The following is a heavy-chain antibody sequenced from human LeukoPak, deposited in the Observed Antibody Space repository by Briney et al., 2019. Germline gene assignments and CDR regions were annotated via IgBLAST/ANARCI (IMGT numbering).Heavy chain of an antibody. V-gene: IGHV1-18*01. CDR3: ARVSPNTVTTLQYFDY. J-gene: IGHJ4*02. CDR1: GYTFTSYG. CDR2: ISAYNGNT. Sequence: GASVKVSCKASGYTFTSYGISWVRQAPGQGLEWMGWISAYNGNTNYAQKFQGRVTMTTDTSTSTAYMELRSLRSDDTAVYYCARVSPNTVTTLQYFDYWGQGTLVTVSS. D-gene: IGHD4-17*01.